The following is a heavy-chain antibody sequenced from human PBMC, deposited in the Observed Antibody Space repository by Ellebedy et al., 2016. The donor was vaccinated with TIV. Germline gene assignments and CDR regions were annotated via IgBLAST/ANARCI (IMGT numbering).Heavy chain of an antibody. Sequence: GESLKISCAASGFTFSSYGMHWVRQAPGKGLEWVAVIWYDGSNKYYADSVKGRFTISRDNSKNTLYLQMGSLRAEDMAVYYCARGEYGDYLGYWGQGTLVTVSS. CDR2: IWYDGSNK. D-gene: IGHD4-17*01. CDR1: GFTFSSYG. V-gene: IGHV3-30*02. CDR3: ARGEYGDYLGY. J-gene: IGHJ4*02.